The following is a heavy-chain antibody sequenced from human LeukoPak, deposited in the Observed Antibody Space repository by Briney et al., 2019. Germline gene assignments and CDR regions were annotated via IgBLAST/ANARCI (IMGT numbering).Heavy chain of an antibody. CDR2: ISAYNGNT. J-gene: IGHJ6*03. CDR1: GYTFTSYG. V-gene: IGHV1-18*01. CDR3: ARVDTSMVHYYYYMDV. Sequence: ALVKVSCKASGYTFTSYGISWVRQASGQGLEWMGWISAYNGNTNYAQKLQGRVTMTTDTSTSTAYMELRSLRSDDTAVYYCARVDTSMVHYYYYMDVWGKGTTVTVSS. D-gene: IGHD5-18*01.